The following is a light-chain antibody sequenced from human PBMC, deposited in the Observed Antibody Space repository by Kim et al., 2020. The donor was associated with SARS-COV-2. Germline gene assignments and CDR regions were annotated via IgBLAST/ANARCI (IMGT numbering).Light chain of an antibody. V-gene: IGLV6-57*03. Sequence: GKTVTTPCPRSSASIADNYVQWYQQRPGGVPTTVIYEDDQRPSGVSDRFSGSIDDSSNSASLTISGLKTEDEADYYCQSYNRSNVVFGGGTQLTVL. CDR3: QSYNRSNVV. J-gene: IGLJ2*01. CDR1: SASIADNY. CDR2: EDD.